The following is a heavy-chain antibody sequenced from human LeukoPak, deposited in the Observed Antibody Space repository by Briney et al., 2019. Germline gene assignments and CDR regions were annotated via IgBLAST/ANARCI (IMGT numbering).Heavy chain of an antibody. V-gene: IGHV4-34*01. J-gene: IGHJ6*02. Sequence: SETLSLTCAVYGGSFSGYYWSWIRQPPGKGLEWIGSIYYSGSTYYNPSLKSRVTISVDTSKNQFSLKLSSVTAADTAVYYCACGVAAADSAHYYYGMDVWGQGTTVTVSS. CDR2: IYYSGST. D-gene: IGHD6-13*01. CDR1: GGSFSGYY. CDR3: ACGVAAADSAHYYYGMDV.